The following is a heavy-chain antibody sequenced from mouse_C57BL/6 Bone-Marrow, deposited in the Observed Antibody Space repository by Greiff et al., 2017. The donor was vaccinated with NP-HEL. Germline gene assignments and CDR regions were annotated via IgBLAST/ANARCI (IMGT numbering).Heavy chain of an antibody. CDR2: ISGGGGNT. D-gene: IGHD1-1*01. J-gene: IGHJ3*01. Sequence: EVMLVESGGGLVKPGGSLKLSCAASGFTFSSYTMSWVRQTPEKRLEWVATISGGGGNTYYQDSVKGRFTISRDNAKNTLYLQMSSLRSEDTALYYCARQDYCSSCWFAYWGQGTLVTVSA. CDR1: GFTFSSYT. CDR3: ARQDYCSSCWFAY. V-gene: IGHV5-9*01.